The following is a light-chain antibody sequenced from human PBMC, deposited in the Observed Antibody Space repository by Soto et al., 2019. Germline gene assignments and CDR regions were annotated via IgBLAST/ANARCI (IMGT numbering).Light chain of an antibody. Sequence: EIVLTQSPDTLSLSPGESATLSCRASQSVSARLAWYKHKPGQPPRLLISDVFNRASGVAERFSGSGSETDFTLIIRRLETEDSALYYCQHYQGGHPIAFGQGTRLEIK. CDR1: QSVSAR. CDR2: DVF. V-gene: IGKV3-20*01. CDR3: QHYQGGHPIA. J-gene: IGKJ5*01.